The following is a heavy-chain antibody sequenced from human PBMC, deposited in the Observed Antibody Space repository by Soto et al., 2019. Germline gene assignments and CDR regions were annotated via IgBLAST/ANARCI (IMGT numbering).Heavy chain of an antibody. CDR1: GGSISYFY. D-gene: IGHD3-3*01. Sequence: SETLSLTYNVSGGSISYFYWSWIRQAPGKRLEWIGYLYYTGSTNYNPALKSRVTISLDTSKNQFSLKVRSVTAADTAVYYCARGGGYDFRSSQAPPIDVWGQGTTVTAP. CDR2: LYYTGST. V-gene: IGHV4-59*01. CDR3: ARGGGYDFRSSQAPPIDV. J-gene: IGHJ6*02.